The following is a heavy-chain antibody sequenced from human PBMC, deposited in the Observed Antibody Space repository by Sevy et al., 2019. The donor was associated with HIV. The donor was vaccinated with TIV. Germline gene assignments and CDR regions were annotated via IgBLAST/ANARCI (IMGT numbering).Heavy chain of an antibody. CDR1: GFTFSTYG. CDR3: AKVLQIVVVPAAIDYYYGMDV. V-gene: IGHV3-30*02. Sequence: GGSLRLSCAASGFTFSTYGMHWVRQAPGRGLEWVAFMRFDGTIKYHTDSVKGRFTISRDNSKNTLYLQMNSLKTEDTAVYFCAKVLQIVVVPAAIDYYYGMDVWGQGTTVTVSS. J-gene: IGHJ6*02. D-gene: IGHD2-2*01. CDR2: MRFDGTIK.